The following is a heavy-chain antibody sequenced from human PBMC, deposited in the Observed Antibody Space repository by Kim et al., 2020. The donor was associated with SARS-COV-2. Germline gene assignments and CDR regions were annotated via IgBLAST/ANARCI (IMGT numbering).Heavy chain of an antibody. CDR3: ARPMVRAYLYFDY. CDR1: GGSISSSSYY. Sequence: SETLSITCTVSGGSISSSSYYWGWIRQPPGKGLEWIGSIYYSGSTYYNPSLKSRVTISVDTSKNQFSLKLSSVTAADTAVYYCARPMVRAYLYFDYWGQGTLVTVSS. V-gene: IGHV4-39*01. J-gene: IGHJ4*02. CDR2: IYYSGST. D-gene: IGHD3-10*01.